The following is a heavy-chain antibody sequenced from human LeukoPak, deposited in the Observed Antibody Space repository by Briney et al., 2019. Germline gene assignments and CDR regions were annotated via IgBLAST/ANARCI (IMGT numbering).Heavy chain of an antibody. CDR1: CGSISSGSYY. CDR2: IYTSGST. D-gene: IGHD2-2*01. V-gene: IGHV4-61*02. CDR3: ATESADIVVVPAAS. Sequence: PSETLSLTCTVSCGSISSGSYYWSWIRQPAGKGLEWIGRIYTSGSTNYNPSLKSRVTISVDTSKNQFSLKLSSLTAADNAVYYWATESADIVVVPAASWGQGTLVTVSS. J-gene: IGHJ5*02.